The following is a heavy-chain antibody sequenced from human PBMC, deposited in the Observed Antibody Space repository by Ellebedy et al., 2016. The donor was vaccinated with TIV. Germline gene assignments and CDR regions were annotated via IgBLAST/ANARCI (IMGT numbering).Heavy chain of an antibody. Sequence: GESLKISCAASGFIFSGYWMHWVRQAQGKGLVWVSRINIDGSDTAYADSVRGRFTISRDNAKNTLYLQMNSLRAEDTAVYYCAAVQYWEAVFDMWGQGTMVTVSS. CDR1: GFIFSGYW. CDR3: AAVQYWEAVFDM. J-gene: IGHJ3*02. CDR2: INIDGSDT. V-gene: IGHV3-74*01. D-gene: IGHD2-8*02.